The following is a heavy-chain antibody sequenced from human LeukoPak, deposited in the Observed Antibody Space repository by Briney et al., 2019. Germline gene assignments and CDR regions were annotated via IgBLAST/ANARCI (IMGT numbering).Heavy chain of an antibody. V-gene: IGHV1-69*13. CDR2: IIPIFGTA. D-gene: IGHD6-6*01. Sequence: SVKVSCKASGGTFSSYAISWVRQAPGQGLEWMGGIIPIFGTANYAQKFQGRVTITADESTSTAYMELSSLRSEDTAVYYCAREGVAARPGAFDIWGQGTMVTVSS. CDR1: GGTFSSYA. CDR3: AREGVAARPGAFDI. J-gene: IGHJ3*02.